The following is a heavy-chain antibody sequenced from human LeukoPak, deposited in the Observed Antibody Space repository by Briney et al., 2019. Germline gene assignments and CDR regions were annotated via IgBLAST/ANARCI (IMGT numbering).Heavy chain of an antibody. Sequence: SSVKVSCKASGGTFSSYAISWVRQAPGQGLEWMGGIIPIFGTANYAQKFQGRVTITTDESTSTAYMELSSLRSEDTAVYYCARDTGAYCGGDCYQGYFDYWGQGTLVTVSS. CDR1: GGTFSSYA. V-gene: IGHV1-69*05. CDR2: IIPIFGTA. CDR3: ARDTGAYCGGDCYQGYFDY. D-gene: IGHD2-21*02. J-gene: IGHJ4*02.